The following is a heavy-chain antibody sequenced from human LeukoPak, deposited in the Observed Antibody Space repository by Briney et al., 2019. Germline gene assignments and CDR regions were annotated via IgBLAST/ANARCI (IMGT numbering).Heavy chain of an antibody. V-gene: IGHV1-46*01. CDR3: ARDQGLTIFGVVNYGMDV. D-gene: IGHD3-3*01. CDR1: GCTFTSYY. Sequence: ASVKVSCKASGCTFTSYYMHWVRQAPGQGLEWMGIINPSGGSTSYAQKFQGRVTMTRDTSTSTVYMELSSLRSEDTAVYYCARDQGLTIFGVVNYGMDVWGQGTTVTVSS. J-gene: IGHJ6*02. CDR2: INPSGGST.